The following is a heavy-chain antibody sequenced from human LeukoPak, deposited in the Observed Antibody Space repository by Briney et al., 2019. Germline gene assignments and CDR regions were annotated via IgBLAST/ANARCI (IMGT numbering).Heavy chain of an antibody. CDR2: ISGSGGST. V-gene: IGHV3-23*01. CDR1: GFTFSSYG. J-gene: IGHJ5*02. D-gene: IGHD6-6*01. CDR3: AKVEQLVEDWFDP. Sequence: AGGSLRLSCAASGFTFSSYGMSWVRQAPGKGLEWVSAISGSGGSTYYADSVKGRFTISRDNSKNTLYLQMNSLRAEDTAVYYCAKVEQLVEDWFDPWGQGTLVTVSS.